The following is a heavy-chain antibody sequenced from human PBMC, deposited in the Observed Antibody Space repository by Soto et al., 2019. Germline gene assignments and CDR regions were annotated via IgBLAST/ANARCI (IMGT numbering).Heavy chain of an antibody. CDR2: IYYSGST. J-gene: IGHJ5*02. Sequence: SETLSLTCTVSGGSISSYYWSWIRQPPGKGLEWIGYIYYSGSTNYNPSLKSRVTISVDTSKNQFSLKLSSVTAADTAVYYCARHGLLWFGELLYRAQFDPWGQGTLVTVSS. CDR1: GGSISSYY. V-gene: IGHV4-59*08. CDR3: ARHGLLWFGELLYRAQFDP. D-gene: IGHD3-10*01.